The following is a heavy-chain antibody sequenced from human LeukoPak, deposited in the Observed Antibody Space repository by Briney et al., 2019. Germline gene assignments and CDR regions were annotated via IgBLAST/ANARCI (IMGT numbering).Heavy chain of an antibody. D-gene: IGHD1-14*01. J-gene: IGHJ4*02. Sequence: SETLSLTCTVSGGSISSSYWTWIRQPPGKGLEWIGYIYYSGSSNYNPSLKSRVTISVDTSKNQFSLRLSSVTAADTAVYYCATTAVGYFDYWGQGALVTVSS. CDR2: IYYSGSS. V-gene: IGHV4-59*01. CDR3: ATTAVGYFDY. CDR1: GGSISSSY.